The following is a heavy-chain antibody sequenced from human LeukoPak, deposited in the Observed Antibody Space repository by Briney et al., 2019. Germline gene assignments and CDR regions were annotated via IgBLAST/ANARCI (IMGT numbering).Heavy chain of an antibody. D-gene: IGHD4-23*01. J-gene: IGHJ2*01. CDR3: ARRVVNNRNWYFNL. Sequence: GESLKISCKGSGYSFTIYWIAWVRQMPGKGLEWMGIIYPGDSDTKYSPSFQGQVTISADKSINTAYVQWSSLKASDTAMYYCARRVVNNRNWYFNLWGRGTLVTVSS. V-gene: IGHV5-51*01. CDR1: GYSFTIYW. CDR2: IYPGDSDT.